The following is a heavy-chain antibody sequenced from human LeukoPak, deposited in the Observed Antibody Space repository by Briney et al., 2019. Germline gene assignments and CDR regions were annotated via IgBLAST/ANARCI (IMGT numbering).Heavy chain of an antibody. CDR2: ISGSGGST. J-gene: IGHJ4*02. CDR1: GFTFSSYA. D-gene: IGHD6-13*01. Sequence: GGSLGLSCAASGFTFSSYAMSWVRQAPGKGLEWVSAISGSGGSTYYADSVKGRFTISRDNSKNTLYLQMDSLRAEDTAVYYCAKEGGPIAAAETGYFDYWGQGTLVTVSS. CDR3: AKEGGPIAAAETGYFDY. V-gene: IGHV3-23*01.